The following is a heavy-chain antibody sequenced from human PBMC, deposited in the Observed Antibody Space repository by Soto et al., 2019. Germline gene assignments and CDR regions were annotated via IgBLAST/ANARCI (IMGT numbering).Heavy chain of an antibody. V-gene: IGHV3-21*03. CDR2: ISSSSSYI. CDR1: GFTFSSYS. Sequence: GGSLRLSCAASGFTFSSYSVNWVRQAPWKGLEWVSSISSSSSYIYYADSVKGRFTISRDNAKNSLYLQMNSLRAEDTAVYYCTSDSYFTLKLVRFDYWGLGTLVTVSS. J-gene: IGHJ4*01. CDR3: TSDSYFTLKLVRFDY. D-gene: IGHD3-22*01.